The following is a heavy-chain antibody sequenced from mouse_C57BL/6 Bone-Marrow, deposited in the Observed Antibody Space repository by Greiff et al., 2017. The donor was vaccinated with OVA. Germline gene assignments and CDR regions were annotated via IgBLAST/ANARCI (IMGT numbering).Heavy chain of an antibody. CDR1: GYTFTSYW. Sequence: QVQLQQPGAELVRPGSSVKLSCKASGYTFTSYWMPWVKQRPIQGLEWIGNIDPSDSETHYNQKFKDKATLTVDKSSSTAYMQLSSLTSEDSAVYYCARGDWFYAMDYWGQGTSVTVSS. CDR3: ARGDWFYAMDY. J-gene: IGHJ4*01. V-gene: IGHV1-52*01. D-gene: IGHD2-2*01. CDR2: IDPSDSET.